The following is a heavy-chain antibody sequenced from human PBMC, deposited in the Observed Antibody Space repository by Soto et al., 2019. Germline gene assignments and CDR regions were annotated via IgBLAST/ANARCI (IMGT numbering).Heavy chain of an antibody. V-gene: IGHV1-8*01. J-gene: IGHJ4*02. CDR2: MNPNTGNS. CDR3: ARRAETNGWNGFGADKYYFDF. Sequence: ASVKVSCKASGYTFTSYDVYWVRQATGQGLEWMGWMNPNTGNSGYAQKFQGRVTMTSDTSISTAHMELSSLRSEDTAVYYCARRAETNGWNGFGADKYYFDFWGQGTLVTVSS. D-gene: IGHD1-1*01. CDR1: GYTFTSYD.